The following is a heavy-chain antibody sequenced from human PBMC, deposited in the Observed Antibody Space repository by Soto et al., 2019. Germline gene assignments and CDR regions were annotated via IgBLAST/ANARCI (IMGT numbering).Heavy chain of an antibody. D-gene: IGHD3-16*01. J-gene: IGHJ3*02. CDR2: IYYSGST. CDR3: ARGHNLGGSTFDI. Sequence: SETLSLTCTVSGGSLFSHYWGWIRQPPGKGLEYIGYIYYSGSTNYNPSLKSRVTISVDMSREQFSLKLTSVTAAATAVYYCARGHNLGGSTFDIWGQGTTVTVSS. CDR1: GGSLFSHY. V-gene: IGHV4-59*11.